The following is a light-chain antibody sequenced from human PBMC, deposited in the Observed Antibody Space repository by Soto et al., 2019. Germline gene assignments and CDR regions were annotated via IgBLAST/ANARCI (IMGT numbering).Light chain of an antibody. CDR3: QQYGSSQS. CDR2: GAS. CDR1: QPVSSNY. V-gene: IGKV3-20*01. Sequence: EIVLTQSPGTLSLSPGERATLSCRASQPVSSNYLAWYQQNPGQAPRLLNFGASSRATGIPDRFSGSGSGTDFNPTISRPEPEDVAVYYCQQYGSSQSFGQGTKVEIK. J-gene: IGKJ1*01.